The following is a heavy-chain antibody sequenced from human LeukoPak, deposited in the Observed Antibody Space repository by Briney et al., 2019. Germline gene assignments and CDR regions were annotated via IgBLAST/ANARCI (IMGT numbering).Heavy chain of an antibody. V-gene: IGHV3-23*01. CDR3: AKCTDIVVVPTAICAFDI. D-gene: IGHD2-2*01. J-gene: IGHJ3*02. CDR2: ISGSGGST. Sequence: GGSLRLSCAASGFTFSSSAMSWVRQAPGKGLEWVSAISGSGGSTYYADSVKGRFTISRDNSKNTLYLQMNSLRAEDTAVYYCAKCTDIVVVPTAICAFDIWGQGTMVTVSS. CDR1: GFTFSSSA.